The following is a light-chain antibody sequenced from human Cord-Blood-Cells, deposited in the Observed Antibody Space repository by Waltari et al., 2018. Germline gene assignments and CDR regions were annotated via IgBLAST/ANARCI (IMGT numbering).Light chain of an antibody. CDR2: DVS. Sequence: QSALTRPASVSGSPGQSITISCTGTSSDVGGYNYDSWYQQHPGKAPKLMIYDVSNRPSGVSNRFSGSKSGNTASLTISGLQAEDEADYYCSSYTSSSTLVFGTGTKVTVL. CDR3: SSYTSSSTLV. CDR1: SSDVGGYNY. V-gene: IGLV2-14*01. J-gene: IGLJ1*01.